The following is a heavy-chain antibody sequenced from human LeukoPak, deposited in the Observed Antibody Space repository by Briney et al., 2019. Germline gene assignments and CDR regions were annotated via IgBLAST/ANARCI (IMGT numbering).Heavy chain of an antibody. CDR1: GGTFSSSA. V-gene: IGHV1-69*05. D-gene: IGHD3-22*01. CDR3: ARDYTYYYDSSGYYLPAY. J-gene: IGHJ4*02. CDR2: IIPIYGTA. Sequence: ASVKVSCKASGGTFSSSAISWVRQAPGQWLEWMGGIIPIYGTANYAQKLHGRVTMTTDTSTSTAYMELRSLRSDDTAVYYCARDYTYYYDSSGYYLPAYWGQGTLVTVSS.